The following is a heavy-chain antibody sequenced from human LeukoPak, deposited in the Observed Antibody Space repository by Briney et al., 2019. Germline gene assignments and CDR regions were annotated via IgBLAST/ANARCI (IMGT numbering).Heavy chain of an antibody. V-gene: IGHV3-48*01. CDR3: ARQVGDDSSGYYYDYYYYMDV. J-gene: IGHJ6*03. Sequence: SGGSLRLSCAASGFTFSSYSMNWVRQAPGNGLEWVSYISSSSSTIYYADPVKGRFTISRDIAKNSLYLQMNSLRAEDTAVYYCARQVGDDSSGYYYDYYYYMDVWGKGTTVTVSS. CDR2: ISSSSSTI. CDR1: GFTFSSYS. D-gene: IGHD3-22*01.